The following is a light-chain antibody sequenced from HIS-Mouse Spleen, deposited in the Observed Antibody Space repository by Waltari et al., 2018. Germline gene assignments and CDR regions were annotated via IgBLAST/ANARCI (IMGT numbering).Light chain of an antibody. CDR3: CSYAGSYTFYV. Sequence: QSVLTQPPSASGTPGPRVTISCSGSSPNIGSNTVHWYQQLPGTAPKLMIYDVSKRPSGVPDRFSGSKSGNTASLTISGLQAEDEADYYCCSYAGSYTFYVFGTGTKVTVL. J-gene: IGLJ1*01. V-gene: IGLV1-44*01. CDR1: SPNIGSNT. CDR2: DVS.